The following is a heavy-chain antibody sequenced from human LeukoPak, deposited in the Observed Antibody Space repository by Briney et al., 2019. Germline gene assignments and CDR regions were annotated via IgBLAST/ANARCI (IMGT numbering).Heavy chain of an antibody. D-gene: IGHD5-12*01. V-gene: IGHV1-2*02. CDR2: INPNSGGT. J-gene: IGHJ4*02. CDR3: ARDSGYIVATIMLAY. Sequence: ASVKVSCKASGYTFTGYYMHWVRQAPGQGLEWMGWINPNSGGTNYAQEFQGRVTMTRYTSISTAYMELSRLRSDGTAVYYCARDSGYIVATIMLAYWGQGTLVTVSS. CDR1: GYTFTGYY.